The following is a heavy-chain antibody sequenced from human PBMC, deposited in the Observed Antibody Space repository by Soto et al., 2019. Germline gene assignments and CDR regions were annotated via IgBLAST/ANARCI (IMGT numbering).Heavy chain of an antibody. CDR3: ARSRHSGSYFFDY. Sequence: PSATLSLTCTVSGGSISSGDYYWTCIRQPPGKGLDWIAYIHNTGSPYYNLSLKSRLTISLDTSKDQFSLRLSSVTAADTAVYYCARSRHSGSYFFDYWGQGILVTAPQ. V-gene: IGHV4-30-4*01. CDR2: IHNTGSP. CDR1: GGSISSGDYY. D-gene: IGHD1-26*01. J-gene: IGHJ4*02.